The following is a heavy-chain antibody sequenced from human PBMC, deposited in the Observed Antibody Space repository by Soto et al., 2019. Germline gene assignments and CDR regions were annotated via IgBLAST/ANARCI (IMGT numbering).Heavy chain of an antibody. Sequence: SVKVSWKASGFTFTSSAVQWVRQARGQRLEWIGWIVVGSGNTNYAQKFQERVTITRDMSTSTAYMELSSLRSEDTAVYYCAAFTSSGYYPPRDAFDIWGQGTMVTVSS. CDR2: IVVGSGNT. CDR3: AAFTSSGYYPPRDAFDI. CDR1: GFTFTSSA. J-gene: IGHJ3*02. V-gene: IGHV1-58*01. D-gene: IGHD3-22*01.